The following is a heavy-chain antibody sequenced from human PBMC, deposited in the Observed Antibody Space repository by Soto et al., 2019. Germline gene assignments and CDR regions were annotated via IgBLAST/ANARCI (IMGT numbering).Heavy chain of an antibody. Sequence: LRLSCSASGFTFSSYAMHWVRQAPGKGLEYVSAISSNGGSTYYADSVKGRFTISRDNSKNTLYLQMSSLRAEDTAVYYCVKDDDRGYDSSGRYWGQGTLVTVSS. V-gene: IGHV3-64D*06. CDR2: ISSNGGST. J-gene: IGHJ4*02. D-gene: IGHD3-22*01. CDR1: GFTFSSYA. CDR3: VKDDDRGYDSSGRY.